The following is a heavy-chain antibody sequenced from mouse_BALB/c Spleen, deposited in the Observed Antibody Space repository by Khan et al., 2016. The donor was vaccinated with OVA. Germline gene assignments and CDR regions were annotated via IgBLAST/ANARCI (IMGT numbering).Heavy chain of an antibody. CDR1: GYTFSDYV. Sequence: QVQLKESGPVLVKPGASVKMSCKASGYTFSDYVMNWVKQRTGQGLEWIGQIYPGSGNPYYNEKFKGKATLTTDKSSYTAYMQLSSLTSEDSAVYFCARSGYGSLVYWGQGTALTVSS. CDR3: ARSGYGSLVY. J-gene: IGHJ2*01. V-gene: IGHV1-77*01. CDR2: IYPGSGNP. D-gene: IGHD1-1*01.